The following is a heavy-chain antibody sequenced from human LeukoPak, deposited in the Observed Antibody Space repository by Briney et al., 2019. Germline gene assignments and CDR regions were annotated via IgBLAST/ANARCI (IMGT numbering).Heavy chain of an antibody. CDR3: AREDVGSAAYYYFYFMDV. J-gene: IGHJ6*03. D-gene: IGHD1-26*01. Sequence: SETLSLTCTASGGSISSYYWGWIRQPPGKGLEWIGSIYYSGSTYYYPSLKSRVTISVDPSKNQFSLKLSSVTAADTAVYYCAREDVGSAAYYYFYFMDVWGKGTTVTVSS. CDR2: IYYSGST. V-gene: IGHV4-39*07. CDR1: GGSISSYY.